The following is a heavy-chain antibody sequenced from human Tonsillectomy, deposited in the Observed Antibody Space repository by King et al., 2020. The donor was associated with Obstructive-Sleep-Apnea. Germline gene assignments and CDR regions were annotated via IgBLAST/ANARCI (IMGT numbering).Heavy chain of an antibody. J-gene: IGHJ4*02. CDR1: GFNFDDYA. Sequence: VQLVESGGGLVQPGRSLRLSCAASGFNFDDYAMHWVRQAPGKGLEWVSGITWNSGDIGYADSVKGRFTISRDNAKNSLYLQMNSLRTEDTAFYYCATSKLAVNNGWYGGSDCWGQGTLVTVSS. D-gene: IGHD6-19*01. V-gene: IGHV3-9*01. CDR3: ATSKLAVNNGWYGGSDC. CDR2: ITWNSGDI.